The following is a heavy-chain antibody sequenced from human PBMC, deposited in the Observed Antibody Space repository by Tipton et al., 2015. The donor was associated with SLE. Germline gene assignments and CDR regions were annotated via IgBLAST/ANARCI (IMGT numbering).Heavy chain of an antibody. CDR3: AKEITGWNYFEH. D-gene: IGHD6-19*01. Sequence: SLRLSCAASGFTFSSYAMSWVRQAPGKGLEWVSAISPSGATISYADSVKGRFTISRDDSKNTLYLQMNSLRPEDTALYYCAKEITGWNYFEHWGQGTLASVSS. V-gene: IGHV3-23*01. CDR2: ISPSGATI. J-gene: IGHJ1*01. CDR1: GFTFSSYA.